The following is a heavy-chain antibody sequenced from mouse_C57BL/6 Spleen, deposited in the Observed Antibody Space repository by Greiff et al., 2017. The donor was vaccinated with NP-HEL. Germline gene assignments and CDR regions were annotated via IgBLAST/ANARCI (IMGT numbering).Heavy chain of an antibody. V-gene: IGHV1-15*01. CDR2: IDPETGGT. CDR3: TRWTTLRGWYFDV. CDR1: GYTFTDYE. D-gene: IGHD1-1*01. Sequence: VQVVESGAELVRPGASVTLSCKASGYTFTDYEMHWVKQTPVHGLEWIGAIDPETGGTAYNQKFKGKAILTADKSSSTAYMELRSLTSEDSAVYYCTRWTTLRGWYFDVWGTGTTVTVSS. J-gene: IGHJ1*03.